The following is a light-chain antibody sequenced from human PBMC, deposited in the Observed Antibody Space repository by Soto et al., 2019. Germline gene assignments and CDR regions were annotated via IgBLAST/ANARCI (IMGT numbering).Light chain of an antibody. V-gene: IGLV2-14*03. CDR3: TSWTTSTTMI. J-gene: IGLJ2*01. CDR1: SSDIGAYNF. Sequence: QSALTQPASVSGSPGQSITISCTGTSSDIGAYNFVSWYQQHPGKAPKLMLYDVNIRPSGVSNRVSGSKSGNTASLTISGLQAEDEADYYCTSWTTSTTMIFGGGTKVTAL. CDR2: DVN.